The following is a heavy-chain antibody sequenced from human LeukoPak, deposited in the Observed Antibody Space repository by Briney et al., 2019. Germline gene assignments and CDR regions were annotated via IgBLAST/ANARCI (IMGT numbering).Heavy chain of an antibody. Sequence: SETLSLTCTVSGGSISSYFCSWIRQPAGKGLEWIGRIDTSGSINYNPSLKSRVTMSVDRSKNRFSLKLSSVTAADTAVYYCARVGSLSRGRNWVDPWGQGTLVTVS. CDR3: ARVGSLSRGRNWVDP. CDR2: IDTSGSI. J-gene: IGHJ5*02. V-gene: IGHV4-4*07. CDR1: GGSISSYF.